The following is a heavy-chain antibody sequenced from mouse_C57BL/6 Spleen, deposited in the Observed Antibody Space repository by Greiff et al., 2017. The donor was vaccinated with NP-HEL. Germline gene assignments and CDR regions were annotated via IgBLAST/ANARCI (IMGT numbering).Heavy chain of an antibody. D-gene: IGHD1-1*01. V-gene: IGHV1-80*01. CDR3: ARLDYYGSLDY. J-gene: IGHJ2*01. Sequence: VQLQQSGAELVKPGASVKISCKASGYAFSSYWMNWVKQRPGKGLEWIGQLYPGDGDTNYNGKFKGKATLTAAKSSSTAYMQLSSLTSEDSAVYFCARLDYYGSLDYWGQGTTLTVSS. CDR2: LYPGDGDT. CDR1: GYAFSSYW.